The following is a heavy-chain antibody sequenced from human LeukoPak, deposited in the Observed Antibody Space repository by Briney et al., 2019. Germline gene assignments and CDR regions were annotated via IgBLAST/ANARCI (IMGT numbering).Heavy chain of an antibody. D-gene: IGHD2-8*02. CDR1: GFTFSNSA. Sequence: ASVKVSCKASGFTFSNSAVQWVRQARGQRLEWIGWIVVASAKTNYAQSFQGRLTVSRDMSTSTAYMEVGSLRSEDTAVYYCAAASVAPGGHFYGMDVWGKGTTVTVSS. J-gene: IGHJ6*04. CDR3: AAASVAPGGHFYGMDV. V-gene: IGHV1-58*01. CDR2: IVVASAKT.